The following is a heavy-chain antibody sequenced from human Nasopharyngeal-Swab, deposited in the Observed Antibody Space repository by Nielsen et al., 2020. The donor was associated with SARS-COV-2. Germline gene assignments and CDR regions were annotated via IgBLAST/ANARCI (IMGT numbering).Heavy chain of an antibody. J-gene: IGHJ6*02. V-gene: IGHV4-34*01. CDR1: GGAFSGFH. CDR3: ARGRRERAPRYYYYGMDV. CDR2: INPSGST. Sequence: SETLSLTCAVYGGAFSGFHWSWIRQSPGEGLEWIGEINPSGSTDYNPSLKSRVSMSVDTSKNQVFLNLRSVTAADTAVYYCARGRRERAPRYYYYGMDVWGQGTTVTVS. D-gene: IGHD1-1*01.